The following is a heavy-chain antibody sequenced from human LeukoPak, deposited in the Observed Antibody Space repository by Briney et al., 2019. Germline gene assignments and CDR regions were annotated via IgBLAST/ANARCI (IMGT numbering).Heavy chain of an antibody. V-gene: IGHV1-2*06. CDR2: IKPNSGGT. CDR3: ARYSGSYYWFDP. J-gene: IGHJ5*02. Sequence: ASVKVSCKTSGYTFTGYYMHWVRQAPGQGLEWMGRIKPNSGGTNYAQKFQGRVTMTRDTSISTAYMELNRLTSDDTAVYYCARYSGSYYWFDPWGQGTLVTVSS. CDR1: GYTFTGYY. D-gene: IGHD1-26*01.